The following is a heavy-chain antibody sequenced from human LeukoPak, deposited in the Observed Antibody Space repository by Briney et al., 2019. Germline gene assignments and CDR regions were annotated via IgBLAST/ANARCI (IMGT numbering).Heavy chain of an antibody. J-gene: IGHJ4*02. V-gene: IGHV3-33*01. CDR1: GFTFSSYG. CDR3: ARDEGRYCSSTSCYGEGWC. CDR2: IWYDGSNK. D-gene: IGHD2-2*01. Sequence: GGSLRLSCAASGFTFSSYGMHWVRQAPGKGLEWVAVIWYDGSNKYYADSVKGQFTISRDNSKNTLYLQMNSLRAEDTAVYYCARDEGRYCSSTSCYGEGWCWGQGTLVTVSS.